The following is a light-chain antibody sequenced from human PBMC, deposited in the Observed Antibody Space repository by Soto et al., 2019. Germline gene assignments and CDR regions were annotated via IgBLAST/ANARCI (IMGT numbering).Light chain of an antibody. CDR1: SSDVGGYNY. CDR2: DVS. CDR3: CSYAGNYTYV. V-gene: IGLV2-11*01. Sequence: QSALTQPRSVSGSPGQSVTISCTGTSSDVGGYNYVSWYQQDPGKAPKLMIYDVSKRPSGVPDRFSASKFANTAFLTISGLQAEDEADYYCCSYAGNYTYVFGTGTKLTVL. J-gene: IGLJ1*01.